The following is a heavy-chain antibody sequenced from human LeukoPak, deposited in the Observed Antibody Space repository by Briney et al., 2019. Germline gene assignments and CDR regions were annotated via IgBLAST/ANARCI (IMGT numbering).Heavy chain of an antibody. D-gene: IGHD3-22*01. V-gene: IGHV1-18*01. CDR2: ISAYNGNT. Sequence: GASVKVSCKASGYTFTSYGISWVRQAPGQGLEWMGWISAYNGNTNYAQKLQGRVTMTTDTSTSTAYMELRSLRSDDTAVYYCARDDDYYDSSGYYVPGYWGQGTLVTVSS. CDR3: ARDDDYYDSSGYYVPGY. CDR1: GYTFTSYG. J-gene: IGHJ4*02.